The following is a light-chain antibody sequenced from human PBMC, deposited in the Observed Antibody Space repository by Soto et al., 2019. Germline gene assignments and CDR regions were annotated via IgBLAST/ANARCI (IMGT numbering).Light chain of an antibody. CDR1: SSDVGGYNF. CDR2: ELS. V-gene: IGLV2-8*01. CDR3: TSYAVSNIPVV. J-gene: IGLJ2*01. Sequence: QSALTQTPSASGSPGQSVTISCTGTSSDVGGYNFVSWYQQHPGKAPKLRIYELSKRPSGVPDRFSGSKSGNTASLTVSGLPADDESDYYCTSYAVSNIPVVFGGETKVTVL.